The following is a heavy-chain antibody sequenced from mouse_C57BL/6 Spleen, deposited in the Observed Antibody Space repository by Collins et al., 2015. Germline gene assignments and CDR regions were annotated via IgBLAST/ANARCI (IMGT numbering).Heavy chain of an antibody. CDR1: GYAFTDYY. CDR2: IFPGSGST. CDR3: ARSFYGSLYWYFDV. D-gene: IGHD1-1*01. Sequence: QVQLQQSGPELVKPGASVKISCKASGYAFTDYYINWVKQRPGQGLEWIGWIFPGSGSTYYNEKFKGKATLTVDKSSSTAYMLLSSLTSEDSAVYFCARSFYGSLYWYFDVWGTGTTVTVSS. J-gene: IGHJ1*03. V-gene: IGHV1-75*01.